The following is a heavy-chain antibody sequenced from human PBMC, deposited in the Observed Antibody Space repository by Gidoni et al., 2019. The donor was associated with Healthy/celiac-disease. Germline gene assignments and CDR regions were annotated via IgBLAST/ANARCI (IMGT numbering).Heavy chain of an antibody. J-gene: IGHJ5*02. D-gene: IGHD2-15*01. CDR3: ARVEGVVVADYWFDP. CDR2: INAGNGNT. Sequence: QVQLVQSGAEVKKPGASVKVSCKASGYTFTSYAMHWVRQAPGQRLEWMGWINAGNGNTKYSQKFQGRVTITRDTSASTAYMELSSLRSEDTAVYYCARVEGVVVADYWFDPWGQGTLVTVSS. V-gene: IGHV1-3*01. CDR1: GYTFTSYA.